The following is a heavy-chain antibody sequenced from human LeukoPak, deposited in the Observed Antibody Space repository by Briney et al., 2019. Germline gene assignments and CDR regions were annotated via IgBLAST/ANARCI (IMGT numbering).Heavy chain of an antibody. CDR2: IIPIFGTA. D-gene: IGHD3-10*01. CDR3: AGRDGSGSHDFDY. V-gene: IGHV1-69*13. Sequence: SVKVSCKASGGTFSSYAISWVRQAPGQGLEWMGGIIPIFGTANYAQKFQGRVTITADESTSTAYMELSSLRSEDTAVYYCAGRDGSGSHDFDYWGQGTLVTVSS. CDR1: GGTFSSYA. J-gene: IGHJ4*02.